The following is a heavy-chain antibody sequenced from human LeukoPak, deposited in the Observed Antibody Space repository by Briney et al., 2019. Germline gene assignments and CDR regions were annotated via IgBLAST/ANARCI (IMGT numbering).Heavy chain of an antibody. J-gene: IGHJ3*02. Sequence: ASVKVSCKASGYTFTSYYMRWVRQAPGQGLEWMGIINPSGGSTSYAQKFQGRVTMTRDTSTSTVYMELSSLRSEDTAVYYCARDGDNYYDSSGYYYGDAFDIWGQGTMVTVPS. CDR1: GYTFTSYY. D-gene: IGHD3-22*01. CDR2: INPSGGST. CDR3: ARDGDNYYDSSGYYYGDAFDI. V-gene: IGHV1-46*01.